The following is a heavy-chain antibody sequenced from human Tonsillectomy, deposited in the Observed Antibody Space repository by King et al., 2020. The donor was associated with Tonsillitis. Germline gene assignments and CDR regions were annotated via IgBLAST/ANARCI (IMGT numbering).Heavy chain of an antibody. J-gene: IGHJ6*01. CDR3: ARDEAPAESGTDYYYGMDV. Sequence: QLQESGPGLVKPSETLTLTCAVSGYSISSGYYWGWIRQPPGKGLEWIGTIYHSGSTYYNPSLKSRVTISVDTSKNQFSLRLTSVTAADTAVYYCARDEAPAESGTDYYYGMDVWGQGTTVTVSP. D-gene: IGHD6-13*01. CDR2: IYHSGST. CDR1: GYSISSGYY. V-gene: IGHV4-38-2*02.